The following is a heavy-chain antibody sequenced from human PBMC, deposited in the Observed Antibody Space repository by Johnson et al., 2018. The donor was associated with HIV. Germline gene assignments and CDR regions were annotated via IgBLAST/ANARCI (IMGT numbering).Heavy chain of an antibody. V-gene: IGHV3-11*04. CDR2: ISSSGSTI. Sequence: QVQLVESGGGVVRPGGSLRLSCAASGFTFSDYYMSWIRQATGKGLEWVSDISSSGSTIYYADVVKGRFTNTRDNAKNSLYLQMNSLRAEDAAVYYCARVLTPDAFDIWGQGTMVTVSS. D-gene: IGHD2-8*02. J-gene: IGHJ3*02. CDR1: GFTFSDYY. CDR3: ARVLTPDAFDI.